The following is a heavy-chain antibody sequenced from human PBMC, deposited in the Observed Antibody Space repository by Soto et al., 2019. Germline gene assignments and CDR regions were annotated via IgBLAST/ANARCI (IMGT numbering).Heavy chain of an antibody. CDR3: ASRGYYAISAFDI. V-gene: IGHV4-39*01. CDR2: IYYSGST. D-gene: IGHD2-8*01. CDR1: GGSISSSSYY. Sequence: QLQLQESGPGLVKPSETLSLTCAVSGGSISSSSYYWGWIRQPPGKGLEWIGSIYYSGSTYYNPSLNSRVTISVDTSNNPFYLQQSSVSAADTAVNAGASRGYYAISAFDIWGQGTMVTVSS. J-gene: IGHJ3*02.